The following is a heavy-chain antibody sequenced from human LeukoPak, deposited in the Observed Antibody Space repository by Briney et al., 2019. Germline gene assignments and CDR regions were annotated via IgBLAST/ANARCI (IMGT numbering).Heavy chain of an antibody. CDR1: GFTFSSYG. J-gene: IGHJ4*02. V-gene: IGHV3-30*02. D-gene: IGHD2-2*01. CDR3: ATQATRIVVVPAAIDY. Sequence: PGGSLRLSCAASGFTFSSYGMHWVRQAPGKGLEWVAFIRYDGSNKHYADSVKGRFTISRDNSKNTLYLQMNSLRAEDTAVYYCATQATRIVVVPAAIDYWGQGTLVTVSS. CDR2: IRYDGSNK.